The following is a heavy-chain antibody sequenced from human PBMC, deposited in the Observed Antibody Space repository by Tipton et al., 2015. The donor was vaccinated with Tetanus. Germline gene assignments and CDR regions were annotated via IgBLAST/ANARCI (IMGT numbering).Heavy chain of an antibody. CDR3: ARDPEFSDCSGGNCYAGGDY. D-gene: IGHD2-15*01. Sequence: SLRLSCAASGFTFSNYWMHWVRQAPGKGLEWVSVIYSGGSTYYADSVKGRFTISRDNSKNTVYLQMNSLRVEDTAVYYCARDPEFSDCSGGNCYAGGDYWGQGTLVTVSS. CDR2: IYSGGST. J-gene: IGHJ4*02. V-gene: IGHV3-66*01. CDR1: GFTFSNYW.